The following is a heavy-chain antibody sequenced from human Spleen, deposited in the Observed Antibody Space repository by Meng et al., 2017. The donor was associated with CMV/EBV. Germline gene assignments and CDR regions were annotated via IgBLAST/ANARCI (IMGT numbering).Heavy chain of an antibody. J-gene: IGHJ4*02. CDR1: GFTFSGYS. CDR3: AKYPTSPYRVAYIDY. CDR2: ISTTGSMI. Sequence: GGSLRLSCAASGFTFSGYSMNWVRQAPGKGLEWVSYISTTGSMIYYADSVKGRFTISRDNAKNSLYLQMNSLRSEDTAVYYCAKYPTSPYRVAYIDYWGQGTLVTVSS. D-gene: IGHD2-2*01. V-gene: IGHV3-48*04.